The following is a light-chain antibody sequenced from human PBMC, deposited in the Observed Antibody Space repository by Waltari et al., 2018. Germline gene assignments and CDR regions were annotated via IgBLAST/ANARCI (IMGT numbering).Light chain of an antibody. CDR3: QSADSSGTSWV. V-gene: IGLV3-25*03. CDR2: KDT. J-gene: IGLJ3*02. Sequence: SYEVTQPPSVSVSPGQTASISCSGDALAKPYASWYQQKPGQAPVLVMYKDTERPSGIPERFSGSSSETSVTLTISAVQTEDEADYYCQSADSSGTSWVFGGGTKLTVL. CDR1: ALAKPY.